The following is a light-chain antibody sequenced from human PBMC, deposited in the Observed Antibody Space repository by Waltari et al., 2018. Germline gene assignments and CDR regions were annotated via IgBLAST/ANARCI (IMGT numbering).Light chain of an antibody. CDR2: SNT. J-gene: IGLJ1*01. Sequence: QSVVTQPPSASGTPGQRVTVSCSGSSSNIGGNTVHWYQQLPGTAPKLLIYSNTQPPSGVPDRFSGSKSGTSASLAISGLQSGDEADYYCAAWDDSLNGDVFGTGTKVTVL. CDR1: SSNIGGNT. CDR3: AAWDDSLNGDV. V-gene: IGLV1-44*01.